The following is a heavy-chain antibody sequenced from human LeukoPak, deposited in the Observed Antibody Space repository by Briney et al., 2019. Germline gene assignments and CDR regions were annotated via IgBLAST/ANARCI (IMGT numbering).Heavy chain of an antibody. J-gene: IGHJ4*02. CDR3: ARDGAVAVSPPSFFDY. D-gene: IGHD6-19*01. CDR1: GFTFSSYA. V-gene: IGHV3-30-3*01. Sequence: GGSLRLSCAASGFTFSSYAMHWVRQAPGKGLEWVAVISYDGSNKYYADSVKGRFTISRDNSKNTLYLQMNSLRAEDTAVYYCARDGAVAVSPPSFFDYWGQGTQVTVSS. CDR2: ISYDGSNK.